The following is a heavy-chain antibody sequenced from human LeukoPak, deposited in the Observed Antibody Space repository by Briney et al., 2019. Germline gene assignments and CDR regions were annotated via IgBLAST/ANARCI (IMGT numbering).Heavy chain of an antibody. J-gene: IGHJ6*03. CDR2: IIPIFGTP. V-gene: IGHV1-69*06. Sequence: SQTVSFTSSVASFSIYAISWVRQAPGQGLEWMGRIIPIFGTPNYAQRFQGRVTITADIVSSTAYMEVNNLTSEDTAVYFCAKQGALRQDYYMDVWGNGTTVTVSS. CDR1: VASFSIYA. CDR3: AKQGALRQDYYMDV.